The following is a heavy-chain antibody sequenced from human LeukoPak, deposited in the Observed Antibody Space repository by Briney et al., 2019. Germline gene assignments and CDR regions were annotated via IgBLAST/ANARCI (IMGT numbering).Heavy chain of an antibody. CDR3: ARVIAAADPDAFDI. CDR2: IYHSGST. D-gene: IGHD6-13*01. J-gene: IGHJ3*02. Sequence: SETLSLTCAVSGGSISSSNWWSWVRQPPGKGLEWIGEIYHSGSTYYNPSLKSRVTISVDTSKNQFSLKLSSVTAADTAVYYCARVIAAADPDAFDIWGQGTMVTVSS. CDR1: GGSISSSNW. V-gene: IGHV4-4*02.